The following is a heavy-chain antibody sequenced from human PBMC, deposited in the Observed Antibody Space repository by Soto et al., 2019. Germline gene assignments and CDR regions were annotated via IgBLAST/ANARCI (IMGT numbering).Heavy chain of an antibody. CDR3: VRGGGGGLFEH. Sequence: LRLSCAASGFIFSTYYITWIRQAPGKGLEWLSHISPKSTFRNYADSVKGRFTISRDNTESSLFLQMNSLGVDDTAVYSCVRGGGGGLFEHWGQGVLVTVSS. J-gene: IGHJ4*02. CDR1: GFIFSTYY. CDR2: ISPKSTFR. V-gene: IGHV3-11*06. D-gene: IGHD2-21*01.